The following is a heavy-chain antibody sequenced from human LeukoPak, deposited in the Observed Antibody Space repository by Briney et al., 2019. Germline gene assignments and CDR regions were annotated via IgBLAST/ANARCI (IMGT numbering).Heavy chain of an antibody. CDR3: ARAGNGLGPDA. D-gene: IGHD1-1*01. Sequence: ASVKVSCKASGYTFTDYYVHWVRQAPGQGLEWMGWINANSGAREYVQKFEAWVTMTRDTSINTAYLELNRLKSDDTALYYCARAGNGLGPDAWGQGTLVTVSS. CDR1: GYTFTDYY. J-gene: IGHJ5*02. V-gene: IGHV1-2*04. CDR2: INANSGAR.